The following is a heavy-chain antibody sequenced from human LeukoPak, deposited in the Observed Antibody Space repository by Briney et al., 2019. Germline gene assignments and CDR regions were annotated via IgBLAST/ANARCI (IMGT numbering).Heavy chain of an antibody. J-gene: IGHJ4*02. CDR1: EFTFSSYG. V-gene: IGHV3-30*18. D-gene: IGHD1-26*01. Sequence: GGSLRLSCAASEFTFSSYGMHWVRQAPGKGLEWVAVVSYDGTNKFYADSVKGRFTISRDNSKNTLYLQLNSLRPEDTALYYCAKDSGWKWEDPGKGVDYWGQGTLVTVSS. CDR2: VSYDGTNK. CDR3: AKDSGWKWEDPGKGVDY.